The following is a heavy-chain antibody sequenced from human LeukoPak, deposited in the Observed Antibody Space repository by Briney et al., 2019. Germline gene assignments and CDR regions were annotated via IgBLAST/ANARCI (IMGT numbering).Heavy chain of an antibody. CDR3: AKGWYFDY. CDR2: ISATAADT. J-gene: IGHJ4*02. CDR1: GFTFSSYA. D-gene: IGHD6-13*01. Sequence: GGSLRLSCAASGFTFSSYAMSWVRQAPGRGLEWVSTISATAADTFYADSVKGRFTISRDNSKNTLSLQMNSLRAEDTALYHCAKGWYFDYWGQGTLVTVSS. V-gene: IGHV3-23*01.